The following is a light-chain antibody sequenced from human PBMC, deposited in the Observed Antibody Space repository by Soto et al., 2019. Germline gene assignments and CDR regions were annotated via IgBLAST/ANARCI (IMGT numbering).Light chain of an antibody. Sequence: EIVLTQSPGTLSLSPGESATLSCRASQSVSSNSLAWYRRNPGQPPSLLIYGTSTTATDIPRRFSGSGSGTDFTLTITRLEPEDFAVYFCQQYGDSPPTFGQGTKVDVK. V-gene: IGKV3-20*01. CDR2: GTS. CDR1: QSVSSNS. CDR3: QQYGDSPPT. J-gene: IGKJ1*01.